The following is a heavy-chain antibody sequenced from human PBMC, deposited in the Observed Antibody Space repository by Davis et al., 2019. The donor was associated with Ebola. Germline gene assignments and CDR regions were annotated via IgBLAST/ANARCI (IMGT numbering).Heavy chain of an antibody. Sequence: GESLKISCAASGFTFSSYGMHWVRQAPGKGLEWVAVIWYDGSNKYYADSVKGRFTISRDNSKNTLYLQMNSLRAEDTAVYYCARVEVAANEGLNYWGQGTLVTVSS. CDR1: GFTFSSYG. J-gene: IGHJ4*02. V-gene: IGHV3-33*01. CDR3: ARVEVAANEGLNY. D-gene: IGHD2-15*01. CDR2: IWYDGSNK.